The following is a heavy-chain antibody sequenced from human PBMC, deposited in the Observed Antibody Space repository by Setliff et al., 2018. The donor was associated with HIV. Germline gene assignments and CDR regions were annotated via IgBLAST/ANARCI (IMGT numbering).Heavy chain of an antibody. CDR3: ARDHIAAADIRYYYYYMDV. D-gene: IGHD6-13*01. CDR1: GFTFSSYS. V-gene: IGHV3-48*01. Sequence: PGGSLSLSCAASGFTFSSYSMNWVRQAPGKGLGWVSYISSSSSTIYYADSVKGRFTISRDNAKNSLYLQMNSLRAEATAVYYCARDHIAAADIRYYYYYMDVWGKGTTVTVSS. CDR2: ISSSSSTI. J-gene: IGHJ6*03.